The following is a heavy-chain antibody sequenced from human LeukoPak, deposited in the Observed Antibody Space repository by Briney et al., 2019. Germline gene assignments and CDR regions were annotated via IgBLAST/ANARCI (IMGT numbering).Heavy chain of an antibody. V-gene: IGHV4-39*01. J-gene: IGHJ4*02. CDR2: IYYSGNT. CDR3: ARHEWQQLVKFDY. D-gene: IGHD6-13*01. CDR1: GGSIRSTTYY. Sequence: SETLSLTCSVSGGSIRSTTYYWGWIRQPPGKGLEWIGSIYYSGNTYYSPSLMSRVTISVDTSKNQFSLKVSSVTAADTAVYYCARHEWQQLVKFDYWGQGALVTVSS.